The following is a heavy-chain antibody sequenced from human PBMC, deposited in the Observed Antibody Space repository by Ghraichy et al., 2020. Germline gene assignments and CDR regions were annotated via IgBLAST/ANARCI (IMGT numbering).Heavy chain of an antibody. V-gene: IGHV3-23*01. Sequence: SCAASGFTFSRYAMNWVRQAPGKGLEWLSTMSGTGTGTYYAASVKGRFTVSRDNSKNTLYLQMNSLRPEDTAVYYCTKDASVTGSSCRFDYWGQGTLVTVSS. J-gene: IGHJ4*02. CDR1: GFTFSRYA. CDR2: MSGTGTGT. CDR3: TKDASVTGSSCRFDY. D-gene: IGHD7-27*01.